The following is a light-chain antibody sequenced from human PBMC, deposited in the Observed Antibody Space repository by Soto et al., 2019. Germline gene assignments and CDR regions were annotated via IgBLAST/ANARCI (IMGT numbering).Light chain of an antibody. V-gene: IGKV3-20*01. CDR3: QQYGSSPPSST. CDR2: GAS. J-gene: IGKJ5*01. Sequence: EVVLTQSPGTLSLSPGERATLSCRASQRVSSGYLAWYQQKPGQAPRLLIYGASSRATGIPDRFSGRVSGTDFTLTISRLEPEDFAVYYCQQYGSSPPSSTFGQGTRLEIK. CDR1: QRVSSGY.